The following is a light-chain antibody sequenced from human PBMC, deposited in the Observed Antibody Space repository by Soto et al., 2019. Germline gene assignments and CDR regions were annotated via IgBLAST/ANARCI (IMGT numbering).Light chain of an antibody. V-gene: IGKV1-5*03. Sequence: DIQMTQSPSTLSASVGERVDITCRASQSISGWLAWYQQKPGKAPKLLIYQATILESGVPSTFSGSGSGTEFTLTINSLRPDDIATYDCQQYKTCPLTVGGGTNVEIK. CDR1: QSISGW. J-gene: IGKJ4*01. CDR2: QAT. CDR3: QQYKTCPLT.